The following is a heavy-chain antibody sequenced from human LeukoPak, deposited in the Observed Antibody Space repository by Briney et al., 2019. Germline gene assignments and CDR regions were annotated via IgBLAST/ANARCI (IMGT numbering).Heavy chain of an antibody. Sequence: SETLSLTCTVSGGSISSYYWSWIRQPPGKGLEWIGYIYYSGSTNYNPSLKSRVTISVDTSKNQFSLKLSSVTAADTAVYYCARDNDFWSGYHHWGQGTLVTVSS. CDR2: IYYSGST. J-gene: IGHJ5*02. CDR3: ARDNDFWSGYHH. D-gene: IGHD3-3*01. CDR1: GGSISSYY. V-gene: IGHV4-59*12.